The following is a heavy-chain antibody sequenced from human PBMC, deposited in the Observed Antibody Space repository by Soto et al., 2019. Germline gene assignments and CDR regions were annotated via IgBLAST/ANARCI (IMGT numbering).Heavy chain of an antibody. Sequence: QITLKESGPTLVKPTQTLTLTCTFSGFSLSSSGVGVGWIRQPAGKALEWLALIYWDDDKRYSPYLKSRLTITKDISKKQVVLKMTNTDPVDTATYFCAHSRYYSDTRGERITRFDYWGQGTLVTVSS. CDR1: GFSLSSSGVG. J-gene: IGHJ4*02. CDR3: AHSRYYSDTRGERITRFDY. CDR2: IYWDDDK. D-gene: IGHD3-22*01. V-gene: IGHV2-5*02.